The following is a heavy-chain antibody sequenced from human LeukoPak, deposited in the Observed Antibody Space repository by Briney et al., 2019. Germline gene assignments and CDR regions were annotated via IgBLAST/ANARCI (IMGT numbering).Heavy chain of an antibody. CDR3: HPLSYVSN. CDR1: GFTFSSRL. J-gene: IGHJ4*02. V-gene: IGHV3-74*01. Sequence: GGSLRLSCAVSGFTFSSRLMHWVRQAPGKGLVWVALIKDDGTTNYADSVRGRFTASRDDAKNTVYLQMSSLRADDTAVYYCHPLSYVSNWGQGTLVTVSA. CDR2: IKDDGTT. D-gene: IGHD3-22*01.